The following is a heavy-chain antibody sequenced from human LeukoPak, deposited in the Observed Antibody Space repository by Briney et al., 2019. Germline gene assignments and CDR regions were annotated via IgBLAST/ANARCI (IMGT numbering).Heavy chain of an antibody. CDR2: MNPNNSDI. D-gene: IGHD1-14*01. V-gene: IGHV1-8*01. J-gene: IGHJ4*02. CDR3: VRVPPGTTIYAY. Sequence: GASVKVSCKASGYTFTSYHINWVRQATGQGLEWVGWMNPNNSDIGYAQKFQGRVTMTRNTSIATAYMELSSLRSEDTAIYYCVRVPPGTTIYAYWGQGTLVTVSS. CDR1: GYTFTSYH.